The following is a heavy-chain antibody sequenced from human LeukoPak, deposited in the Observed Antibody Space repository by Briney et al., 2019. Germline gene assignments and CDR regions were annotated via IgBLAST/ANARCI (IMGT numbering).Heavy chain of an antibody. CDR2: IGSSDSTT. D-gene: IGHD6-13*01. J-gene: IGHJ4*02. Sequence: GGSLRLSCAASGFTFSSYGMSWVRQAPGKGLEWLSYIGSSDSTTHYADSVKGRFTISRDNAKNSLYLQMNSLRAEDTAVYYCARGLVRQLVSHYYFDYWGQGTLVTVSS. CDR1: GFTFSSYG. CDR3: ARGLVRQLVSHYYFDY. V-gene: IGHV3-48*04.